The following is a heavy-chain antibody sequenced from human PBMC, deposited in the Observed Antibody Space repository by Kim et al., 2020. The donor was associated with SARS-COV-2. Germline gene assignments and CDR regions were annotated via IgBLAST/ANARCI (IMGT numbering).Heavy chain of an antibody. CDR1: GFTFSSYS. Sequence: GGSLRLSCAASGFTFSSYSMNWVRQAPGKGLEWVSSISSSSSYIYYADSVKGRFTISRDNAKNSLYLQMNSLRAEDTAVYYCARGQELERQLYDWGQGTLVTVSS. CDR2: ISSSSSYI. V-gene: IGHV3-21*01. CDR3: ARGQELERQLYD. D-gene: IGHD1-1*01. J-gene: IGHJ4*02.